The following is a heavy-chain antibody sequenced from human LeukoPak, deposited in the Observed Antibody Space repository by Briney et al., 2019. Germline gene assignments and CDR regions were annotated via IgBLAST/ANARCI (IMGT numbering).Heavy chain of an antibody. V-gene: IGHV1-24*01. Sequence: ASVKVSCKVSGYTLTELSMHWVRQAPGKGLEWMGGFDPEDGETIYAQKFQGRVTMTEDTSTDTAYMELSSLRSEDTAVYYCAIGVVVAAKSGFDYWGQGTLVTVSS. CDR3: AIGVVVAAKSGFDY. D-gene: IGHD2-15*01. CDR2: FDPEDGET. J-gene: IGHJ4*02. CDR1: GYTLTELS.